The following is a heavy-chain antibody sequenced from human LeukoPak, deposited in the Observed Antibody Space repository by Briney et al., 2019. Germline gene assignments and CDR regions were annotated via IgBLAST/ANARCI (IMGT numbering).Heavy chain of an antibody. CDR2: INHSGST. V-gene: IGHV4-34*01. Sequence: SETLSLTCAVYGGSFSGYYWSWIRQPPGKGLEWIGEINHSGSTNYNPSLKSRVTISVDTSKNQFSLELSSVTAADTAVYYCARGRVDYWGQGTLVTVSS. CDR1: GGSFSGYY. CDR3: ARGRVDY. J-gene: IGHJ4*02.